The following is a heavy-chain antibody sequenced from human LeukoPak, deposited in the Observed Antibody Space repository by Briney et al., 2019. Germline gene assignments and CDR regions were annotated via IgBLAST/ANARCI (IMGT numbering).Heavy chain of an antibody. CDR1: GGTFSSYA. D-gene: IGHD1-1*01. J-gene: IGHJ4*02. Sequence: ASVKVSCKASGGTFSSYAISWVRQAPGQGLEWMGRIIPILGIANYAQKFQGRVTITADKSTSTAYMELSSLRAEDTAVYYCAKDSSENWDYWGQGTLVTVSS. V-gene: IGHV1-69*04. CDR2: IIPILGIA. CDR3: AKDSSENWDY.